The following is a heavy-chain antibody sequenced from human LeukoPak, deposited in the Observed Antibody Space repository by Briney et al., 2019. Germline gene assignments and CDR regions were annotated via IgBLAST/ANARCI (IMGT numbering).Heavy chain of an antibody. V-gene: IGHV4-39*07. Sequence: SETLSLTCTVSGGSISSSSYYWGWIRQPPGKGLEWIGSIYYSGSTYYNPSLKSRVTISVDTSKNQFSLKLSSVTAADTAVYYCARGPTTNSGSYPPRVYFDLWGRGTLVTVSS. CDR2: IYYSGST. CDR1: GGSISSSSYY. J-gene: IGHJ2*01. CDR3: ARGPTTNSGSYPPRVYFDL. D-gene: IGHD1-26*01.